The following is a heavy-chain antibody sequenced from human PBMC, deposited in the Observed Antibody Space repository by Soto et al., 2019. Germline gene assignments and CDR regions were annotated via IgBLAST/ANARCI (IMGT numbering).Heavy chain of an antibody. D-gene: IGHD6-19*01. CDR1: GGSINSNSYF. V-gene: IGHV4-39*01. CDR2: IYYSGST. J-gene: IGHJ5*02. Sequence: SETLSLTCSVSGGSINSNSYFWGWIRQPPGKGLEWIGSIYYSGSTYYNPSLRSRVTISVGTSKNQFSLKLSSVTAADTAVFYCARHYSSGSRNWFDPWGQGTLVTVSS. CDR3: ARHYSSGSRNWFDP.